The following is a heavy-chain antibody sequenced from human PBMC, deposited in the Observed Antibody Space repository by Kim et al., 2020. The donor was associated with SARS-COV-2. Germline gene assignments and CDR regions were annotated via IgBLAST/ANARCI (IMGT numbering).Heavy chain of an antibody. CDR1: GYTFTSYG. J-gene: IGHJ3*02. V-gene: IGHV1-18*01. CDR2: ISAYNGNT. D-gene: IGHD3-22*01. CDR3: ARAGQYYYDSSGYYIDAFDI. Sequence: ASVKVSCKASGYTFTSYGISWVRQAPGQGLEWMGWISAYNGNTNYAQKLQGRVTMTTDTSTSTAYMELRSLRSDDTAVYYCARAGQYYYDSSGYYIDAFDIWGQGTMVTVSS.